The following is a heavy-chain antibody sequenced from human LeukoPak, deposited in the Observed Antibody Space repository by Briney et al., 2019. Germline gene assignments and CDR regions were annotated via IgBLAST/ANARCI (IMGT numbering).Heavy chain of an antibody. D-gene: IGHD5-24*01. V-gene: IGHV3-7*01. CDR3: VRCDGYNSCYFDY. CDR2: INQDGSRK. CDR1: GFTFSSHW. Sequence: GGSLRLSCGASGFTFSSHWMSWVRQAPGKGLEWVANINQDGSRKNYVGSVKGRFTISRDNAKNSLELQMNSLRVEDTAVYYCVRCDGYNSCYFDYWGQGILVTVSS. J-gene: IGHJ4*02.